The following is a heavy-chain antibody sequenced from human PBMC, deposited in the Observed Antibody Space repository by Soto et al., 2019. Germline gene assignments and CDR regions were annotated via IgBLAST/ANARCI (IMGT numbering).Heavy chain of an antibody. Sequence: HPGGSLRLSCAASGFTFSSYAMSWVRQAPGKGLEWVSAISGSGGSTYYADSVKGRFTISRDNSKNTLYLQMNSLRAEDTAVYYCAKDPTLEWLYYYYYYMDVWGKGTTVTGSS. D-gene: IGHD3-3*01. CDR2: ISGSGGST. V-gene: IGHV3-23*01. CDR1: GFTFSSYA. J-gene: IGHJ6*03. CDR3: AKDPTLEWLYYYYYYMDV.